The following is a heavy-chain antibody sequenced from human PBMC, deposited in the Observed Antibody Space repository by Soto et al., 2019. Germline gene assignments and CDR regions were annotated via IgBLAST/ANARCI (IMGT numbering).Heavy chain of an antibody. CDR2: ISPAGDT. Sequence: EVQLVESGGGMVQPGGSLKLSCAGSEFTFSVYDMPWVRQPIGKGLEWVSAISPAGDTYYSDSVKGRFTISRENAKDSLYLQMNTLRAEDTAVYYCATDGLTPYWGQGTLVIVSS. D-gene: IGHD2-21*01. CDR3: ATDGLTPY. CDR1: EFTFSVYD. J-gene: IGHJ4*02. V-gene: IGHV3-13*01.